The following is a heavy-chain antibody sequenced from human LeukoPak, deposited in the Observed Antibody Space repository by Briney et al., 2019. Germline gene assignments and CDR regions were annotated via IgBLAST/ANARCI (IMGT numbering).Heavy chain of an antibody. CDR1: GFTFSSYA. CDR2: ISSNGGST. V-gene: IGHV3-64*01. J-gene: IGHJ4*02. CDR3: ARGQIERGSYRGRHFDY. Sequence: GGSLRLSCAASGFTFSSYAMHWVRQAPGKGLEYVSAISSNGGSTYYANSVKGRFTISRDNSKNTLYLQMGSLRAEDTAVYYCARGQIERGSYRGRHFDYWGQGTLVTVSS. D-gene: IGHD1-26*01.